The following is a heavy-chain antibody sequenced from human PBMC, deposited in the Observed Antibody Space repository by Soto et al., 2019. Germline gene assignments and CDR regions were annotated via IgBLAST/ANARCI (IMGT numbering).Heavy chain of an antibody. CDR1: GYTFTSFA. CDR2: MNPNSSNT. CDR3: ARVGECSGGSCYPIRYYYGMDV. Sequence: ASVKVSCKASGYTFTSFAVNWVRQAAGQGLEWMGWMNPNSSNTGYAQKFQGRVTMTRNTSISTAYMELSRLRSEDTAVYYCARVGECSGGSCYPIRYYYGMDVWGQGTTVTVSS. V-gene: IGHV1-8*01. D-gene: IGHD2-15*01. J-gene: IGHJ6*02.